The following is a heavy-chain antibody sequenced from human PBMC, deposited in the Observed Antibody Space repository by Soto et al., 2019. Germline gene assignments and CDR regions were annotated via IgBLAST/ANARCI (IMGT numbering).Heavy chain of an antibody. CDR1: GFTFSSYS. D-gene: IGHD6-13*01. Sequence: GGSLRLSCAASGFTFSSYSMNWVRQAPGKGLEWVSSISSSSSYIYYADSVKGRFTISRDNAKNSLYLQMNSLRAEDTAVYYYARVRRRYSSSWYSIDGNDYWGQGTLVTVSS. CDR2: ISSSSSYI. V-gene: IGHV3-21*01. CDR3: ARVRRRYSSSWYSIDGNDY. J-gene: IGHJ4*02.